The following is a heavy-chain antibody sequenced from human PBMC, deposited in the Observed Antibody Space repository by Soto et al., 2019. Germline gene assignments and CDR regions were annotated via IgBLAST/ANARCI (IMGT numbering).Heavy chain of an antibody. Sequence: SETLSLTCSVSGGSISSYYWNWIRQPPGMGLEWIGHIYYSGTTNYNPSLKSRVTISLDTSKNKFSLKLSSVTAADTAVYYCARRIVAAGPGRHNWPDPWGQRTLGTVAS. D-gene: IGHD6-13*01. CDR3: ARRIVAAGPGRHNWPDP. CDR1: GGSISSYY. CDR2: IYYSGTT. V-gene: IGHV4-59*01. J-gene: IGHJ5*02.